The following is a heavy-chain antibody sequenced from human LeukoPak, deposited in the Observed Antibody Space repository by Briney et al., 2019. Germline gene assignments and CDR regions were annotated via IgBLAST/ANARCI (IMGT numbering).Heavy chain of an antibody. CDR2: ISWNSGSI. D-gene: IGHD2-15*01. CDR1: GFTFDDYT. Sequence: GRSLRLSCAASGFTFDDYTMHWVRQAPGKGLEWDSGISWNSGSIGYADSVKGRFTISRDNAKNSLYLQMNSLRAEDTALYYCAKALCGGGSCYYFDYWGQGTLVTVSS. CDR3: AKALCGGGSCYYFDY. J-gene: IGHJ4*02. V-gene: IGHV3-9*01.